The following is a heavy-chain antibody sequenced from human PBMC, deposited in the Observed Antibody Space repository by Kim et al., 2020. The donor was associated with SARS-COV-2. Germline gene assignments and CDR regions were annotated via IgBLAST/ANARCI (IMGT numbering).Heavy chain of an antibody. CDR2: ISGSGGST. J-gene: IGHJ4*02. CDR3: AKDLTVTTPSQKINDY. D-gene: IGHD4-4*01. CDR1: GFTFSSYA. Sequence: GGSLRLSCAASGFTFSSYAMSWVRQAPGKGLEWVSAISGSGGSTYYADSVKGRFTISRDNSKNTLYLQMNSLRAEDTAVYYCAKDLTVTTPSQKINDYWGQGTLVTVSS. V-gene: IGHV3-23*01.